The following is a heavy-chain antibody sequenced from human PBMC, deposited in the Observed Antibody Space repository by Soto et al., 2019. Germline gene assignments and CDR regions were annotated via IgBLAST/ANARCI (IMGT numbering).Heavy chain of an antibody. D-gene: IGHD3-16*02. CDR2: ISSSSSYI. CDR3: AKEAGELSTRSFDY. CDR1: GFTFSSYS. Sequence: EVQLVESGGGLVKPGGSLRLSCAASGFTFSSYSMNWVRQAPGKGLEWVSSISSSSSYIYYADSVKGRFTISRDNAKNSLYLQMNSLRAEDTAVYYCAKEAGELSTRSFDYWGQGPLVTVSS. V-gene: IGHV3-21*01. J-gene: IGHJ4*02.